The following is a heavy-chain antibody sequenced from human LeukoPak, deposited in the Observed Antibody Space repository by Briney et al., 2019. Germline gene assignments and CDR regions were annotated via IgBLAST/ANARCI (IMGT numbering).Heavy chain of an antibody. V-gene: IGHV4-4*02. Sequence: SETLSLTCGVSGGSITTTNYWSLVRQSPGRGLEWIGEIPLSGYTGFNPSLRGRVAMSLDESKNHLSLTLTSVTAADTAIYYCSRESGPYSPFGHWGQGILVTVTT. CDR2: IPLSGYT. D-gene: IGHD1-26*01. J-gene: IGHJ4*02. CDR3: SRESGPYSPFGH. CDR1: GGSITTTNY.